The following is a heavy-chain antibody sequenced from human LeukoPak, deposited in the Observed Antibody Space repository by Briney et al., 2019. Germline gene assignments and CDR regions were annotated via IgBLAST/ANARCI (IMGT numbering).Heavy chain of an antibody. D-gene: IGHD3-22*01. CDR2: IKQDGSEK. V-gene: IGHV3-7*01. CDR1: GFTFSSYW. CDR3: ARGTHNYDSSGYPFDY. J-gene: IGHJ4*02. Sequence: GSLRLSCAASGFTFSSYWMTWVRQAPGKGLKWVANIKQDGSEKYYVDSVKGRFTISRDNAKNSLYLQMNSLRAEDTAVYYCARGTHNYDSSGYPFDYWGQGTLVTVSS.